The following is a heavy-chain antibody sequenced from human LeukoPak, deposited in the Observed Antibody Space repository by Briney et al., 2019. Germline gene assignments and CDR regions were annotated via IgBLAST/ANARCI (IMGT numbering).Heavy chain of an antibody. V-gene: IGHV4-30-2*01. D-gene: IGHD3-3*01. CDR2: IYHSGST. CDR3: ARDRGRGSYDFWSGYSDPDAFDI. J-gene: IGHJ3*02. Sequence: PSETLSLTCAVSGGSISSGGYSWRWIRQPPGKGLEWIVYIYHSGSTYYNPSLKSRVTISVDRSKNQFSLKLSSVTAADTAVYYCARDRGRGSYDFWSGYSDPDAFDIWGQGTMVTVSS. CDR1: GGSISSGGYS.